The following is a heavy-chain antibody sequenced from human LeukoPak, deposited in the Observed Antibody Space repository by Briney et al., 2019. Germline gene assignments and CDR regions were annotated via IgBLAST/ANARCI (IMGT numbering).Heavy chain of an antibody. D-gene: IGHD2-21*02. Sequence: SETLSLTCTVSGGSISSYYWSWIRQPPGKGLEWIGYIYYSGSTNYNPSLKSRVTISVDTSKNQFSLKLSSVTAADTAVYYCARLGDEALDYWGQGTLVTVSS. J-gene: IGHJ4*02. CDR2: IYYSGST. CDR3: ARLGDEALDY. CDR1: GGSISSYY. V-gene: IGHV4-59*08.